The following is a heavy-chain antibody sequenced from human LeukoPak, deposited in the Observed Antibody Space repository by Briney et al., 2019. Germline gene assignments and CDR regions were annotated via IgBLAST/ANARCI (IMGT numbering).Heavy chain of an antibody. J-gene: IGHJ4*02. D-gene: IGHD3-3*01. CDR2: SLDSGSP. CDR1: GASITSYF. Sequence: SETLSLTCNVSGASITSYFSSWIRQPPGKGLEWIGYSLDSGSPNYNPSLKSRVAMSIDTSRNQFSLKLKSVTAADTAIYYCASVTIFGVANFWSQGTLVTVSS. CDR3: ASVTIFGVANF. V-gene: IGHV4-59*01.